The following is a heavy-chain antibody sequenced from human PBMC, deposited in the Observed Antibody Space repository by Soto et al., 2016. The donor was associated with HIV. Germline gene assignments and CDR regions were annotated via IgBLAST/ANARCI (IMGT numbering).Heavy chain of an antibody. CDR3: STVVAWSLFDY. V-gene: IGHV3-15*01. Sequence: EVQLVESGGGLVKPGGSLRLSCAASGFTFSDAWMSWVRQTPGKGLEWVGRIKSKTDGGTTDYAAPVKGRFTISRDDSKNTLYLQMNSLKTEDTAVYYRSTVVAWSLFDYWGQGTLVTVSS. D-gene: IGHD5-12*01. CDR2: IKSKTDGGTT. J-gene: IGHJ4*02. CDR1: GFTFSDAW.